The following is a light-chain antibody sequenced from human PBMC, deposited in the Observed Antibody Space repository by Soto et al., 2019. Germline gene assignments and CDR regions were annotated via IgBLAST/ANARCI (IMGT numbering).Light chain of an antibody. CDR3: MQSIQLPLT. J-gene: IGKJ4*01. CDR2: EVS. V-gene: IGKV2D-29*01. Sequence: DIVMTQTPLSLSVTPGQAASISCKSSQSLLHSDGETYLYWYFQKPGQPPQLLIYEVSKRFSGVXVXXSGGGSGTDFTLKISRVEAEDVGVYYCMQSIQLPLTFGGGTKVEIK. CDR1: QSLLHSDGETY.